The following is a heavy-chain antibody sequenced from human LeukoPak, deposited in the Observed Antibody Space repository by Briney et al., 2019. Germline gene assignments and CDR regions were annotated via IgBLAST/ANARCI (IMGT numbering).Heavy chain of an antibody. J-gene: IGHJ6*02. Sequence: GGSLRLSCAASGFTFSSYAMHWVRQAPGKGLEWVAVISYDGSNKYYADSVKGRFTISRDNSKNTLYLQMNSLRAEDTAVYYCARESDHSGSYHYYGMDVWGQGTTVTVSS. CDR1: GFTFSSYA. CDR3: ARESDHSGSYHYYGMDV. D-gene: IGHD1-26*01. V-gene: IGHV3-30*04. CDR2: ISYDGSNK.